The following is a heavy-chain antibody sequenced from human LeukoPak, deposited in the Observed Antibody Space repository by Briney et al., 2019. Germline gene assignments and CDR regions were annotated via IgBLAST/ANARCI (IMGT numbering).Heavy chain of an antibody. J-gene: IGHJ4*02. D-gene: IGHD3-22*01. CDR3: ARWGRRYDSSVGFDY. V-gene: IGHV4-39*07. CDR1: GGSISRSSYY. CDR2: IYYSGST. Sequence: KSSETLSLTCTVSGGSISRSSYYWGWIRQPPGKGLEWIGSIYYSGSTYYNPSLKSRVTISVDTSKNQLSLKVKSVTAADTAVYYCARWGRRYDSSVGFDYWGQGTLVTVSS.